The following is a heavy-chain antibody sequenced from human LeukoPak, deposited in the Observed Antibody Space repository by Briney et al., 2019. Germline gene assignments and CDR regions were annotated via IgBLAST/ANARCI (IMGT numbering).Heavy chain of an antibody. D-gene: IGHD1-1*01. Sequence: PGGSLRLSCAAPGFTFSSIAMTWVRQAPGKGLEWVSTIRSNGETTDNADSVKGRFTISRDNSKKTLYLQLNRLRVEDTAIYYCAKGQELDDGVFDSWGEGTLVTVSS. CDR2: IRSNGETT. J-gene: IGHJ4*02. V-gene: IGHV3-23*01. CDR3: AKGQELDDGVFDS. CDR1: GFTFSSIA.